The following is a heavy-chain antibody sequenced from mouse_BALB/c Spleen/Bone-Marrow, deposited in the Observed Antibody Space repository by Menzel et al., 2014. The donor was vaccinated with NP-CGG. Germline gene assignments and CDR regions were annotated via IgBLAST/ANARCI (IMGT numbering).Heavy chain of an antibody. D-gene: IGHD2-3*01. J-gene: IGHJ3*01. CDR1: GYTFTSYW. V-gene: IGHV1S81*02. CDR2: INPSNGRT. CDR3: ARYDGPAWFAY. Sequence: QVQLQQSGAELVKSGASVKLSCKASGYTFTSYWIHWVKLRPGHGLEWIGEINPSNGRTNYNEKFKNKATLTVDKSSSTAYIQLSSLTSEDSAVYYCARYDGPAWFAYWGQGTLVTVS.